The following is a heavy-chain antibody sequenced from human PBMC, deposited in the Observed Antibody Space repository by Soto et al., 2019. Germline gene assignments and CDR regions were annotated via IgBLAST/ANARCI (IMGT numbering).Heavy chain of an antibody. CDR1: GASISGFY. V-gene: IGHV4-4*07. CDR3: ARDMHAGFTHYFDP. D-gene: IGHD1-26*01. Sequence: SETLSLTCTVSGASISGFYWSWIRKSAGKGLEWTGRIYATGTTDYNPSLKSRVMMSVDTSKKQFSLKLRSVTAADTAVYYCARDMHAGFTHYFDPWGQGTLVTVSS. J-gene: IGHJ5*02. CDR2: IYATGTT.